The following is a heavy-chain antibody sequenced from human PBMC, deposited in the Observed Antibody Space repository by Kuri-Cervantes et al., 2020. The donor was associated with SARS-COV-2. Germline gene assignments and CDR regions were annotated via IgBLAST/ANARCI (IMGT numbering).Heavy chain of an antibody. CDR2: IWYDGSNK. V-gene: IGHV3-30*19. J-gene: IGHJ4*02. CDR1: GFTFSSYG. D-gene: IGHD3-22*01. CDR3: ARVPYYYDGSGFFYFDY. Sequence: GESLKIFCAASGFTFSSYGMHWVRQAPGKGLEWVAVIWYDGSNKYYADFVKGRFTISRDNSNNTLYLQMNSLRVEDTAVYYCARVPYYYDGSGFFYFDYWGQGTLVTVSS.